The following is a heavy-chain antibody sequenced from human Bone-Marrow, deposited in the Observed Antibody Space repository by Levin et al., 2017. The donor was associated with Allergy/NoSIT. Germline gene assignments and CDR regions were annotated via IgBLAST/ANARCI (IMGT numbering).Heavy chain of an antibody. D-gene: IGHD3-10*01. V-gene: IGHV4-59*01. CDR1: GGGRRGDD. CDR2: IFYSGST. J-gene: IGHJ4*02. CDR3: ARSVAGEFDY. Sequence: SQTLSRTGKGGGGGRRGDDGRGGRKNPGKGLEWVGHIFYSGSTNYNPSLKSRVTISINTSKNQFSLNLTSVTAADTAFYYCARSVAGEFDYWGQGTLVTVSS.